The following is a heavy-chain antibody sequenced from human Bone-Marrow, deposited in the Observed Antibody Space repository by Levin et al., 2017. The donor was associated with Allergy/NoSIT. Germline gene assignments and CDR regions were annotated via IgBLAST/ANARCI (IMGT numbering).Heavy chain of an antibody. CDR2: IRSKANSYAT. V-gene: IGHV3-73*01. Sequence: PGGSLRLSCAASGFTFSGSAMHWVRQASGKGLEWVGRIRSKANSYATAYAASVKGRFTISRDDSKNTAYLQMNSLKTEDTAVYYCTRQLLWFGASNPQDYDDYGMDVWGQGTTVTVSS. CDR1: GFTFSGSA. J-gene: IGHJ6*02. CDR3: TRQLLWFGASNPQDYDDYGMDV. D-gene: IGHD3-10*01.